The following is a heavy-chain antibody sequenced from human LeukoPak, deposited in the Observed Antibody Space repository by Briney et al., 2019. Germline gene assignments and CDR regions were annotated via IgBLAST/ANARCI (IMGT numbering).Heavy chain of an antibody. CDR1: GVSISSYY. Sequence: SETLSLTCTVSGVSISSYYWSWIRQPAGKGLEWIGRIYTSGSTNYNPSLKSRVTMSVDTSKNQFSLKLSSVTAADTAVYYCASLENSGYTNAFETWGQGTPVVVSS. CDR3: ASLENSGYTNAFET. J-gene: IGHJ3*02. D-gene: IGHD3-22*01. V-gene: IGHV4-4*07. CDR2: IYTSGST.